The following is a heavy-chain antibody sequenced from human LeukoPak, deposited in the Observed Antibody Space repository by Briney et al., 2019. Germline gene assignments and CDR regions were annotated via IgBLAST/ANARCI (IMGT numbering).Heavy chain of an antibody. J-gene: IGHJ4*02. CDR2: IYYTGST. D-gene: IGHD5-24*01. Sequence: SETLSLTCTISGGSISSYFWSRIRQPPGKGLEWIGYIYYTGSTNYNPSLKSRVIISLDTSKNQFSLKLSSVTAADTAVYYCAGGRRDAYNYNYWGQGTLVTVSS. CDR1: GGSISSYF. CDR3: AGGRRDAYNYNY. V-gene: IGHV4-59*01.